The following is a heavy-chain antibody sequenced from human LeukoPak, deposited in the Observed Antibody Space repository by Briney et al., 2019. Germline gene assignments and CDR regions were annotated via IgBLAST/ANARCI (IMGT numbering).Heavy chain of an antibody. D-gene: IGHD1-26*01. CDR1: GYTLTELS. V-gene: IGHV1-24*01. J-gene: IGHJ4*02. Sequence: ASVKVSCKVSGYTLTELSMHWVRQAPGKGLEWMGGSDPEDGETIYAQNFQGRVTMTEDTSTDTAYMELSSLRSEDTAVYYCATEEGSVGATILFDYWGQGTLVAVSS. CDR2: SDPEDGET. CDR3: ATEEGSVGATILFDY.